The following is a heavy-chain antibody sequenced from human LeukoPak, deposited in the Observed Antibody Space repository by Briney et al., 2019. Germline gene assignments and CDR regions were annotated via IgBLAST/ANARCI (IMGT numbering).Heavy chain of an antibody. CDR1: GFTFSSYA. CDR3: ARGGGLYYYDSSGYDY. J-gene: IGHJ4*02. D-gene: IGHD3-22*01. V-gene: IGHV3-23*01. CDR2: ISGSGGST. Sequence: PGGSLRLSCAASGFTFSSYAMSWVRQAPGKGLEWVSAISGSGGSTYYADSVKGRFTISRDNSKNSLYLQMNSLRAEDTAVYYCARGGGLYYYDSSGYDYWGQGTLVTVSS.